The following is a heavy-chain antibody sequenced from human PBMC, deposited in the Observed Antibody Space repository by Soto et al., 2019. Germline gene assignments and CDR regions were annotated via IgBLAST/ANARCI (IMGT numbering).Heavy chain of an antibody. D-gene: IGHD3-22*01. CDR2: IYSGGST. Sequence: EVQLVESGGGLIQPGGSLRLSCAASGFTVSSNYMSWVRQAPGKGLEWVSVIYSGGSTYYADSVKGRFTISRDNSKNTLYLQINSLRAEDTGVYYSARDRVESGYPEYFPPWAQGTLVTVSS. CDR1: GFTVSSNY. J-gene: IGHJ1*01. CDR3: ARDRVESGYPEYFPP. V-gene: IGHV3-53*01.